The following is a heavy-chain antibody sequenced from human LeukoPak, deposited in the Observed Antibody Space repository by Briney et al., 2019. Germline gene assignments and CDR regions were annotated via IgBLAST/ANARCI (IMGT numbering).Heavy chain of an antibody. J-gene: IGHJ4*02. CDR3: PSSRCSSTRCYRFDY. CDR2: FYPIGGGT. CDR1: GYTFTGYY. D-gene: IGHD2-2*01. V-gene: IGHV1-2*02. Sequence: GSVKESCMASGYTFTGYYMHWVRPAPGKGLEGVGWFYPIGGGTNKAQKFQGRATMTRETPSRTAYVEVSRLSAGARPGYYLPSSRCSSTRCYRFDYGGQGTLVTVSS.